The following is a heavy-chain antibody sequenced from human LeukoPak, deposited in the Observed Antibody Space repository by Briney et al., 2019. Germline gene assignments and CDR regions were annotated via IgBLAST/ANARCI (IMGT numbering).Heavy chain of an antibody. D-gene: IGHD2-2*01. CDR2: ISSSSSYI. Sequence: GGSLRLSCAASGFTFSSYSMNWVRQAPGKGLEWVSSISSSSSYIYYADSVKGRFTISRDNAKNSLYLQMNSLRAEDTAVYYCARDSGYCSSTSCYHYYYYYMDVWGKGTTVTVSS. CDR1: GFTFSSYS. CDR3: ARDSGYCSSTSCYHYYYYYMDV. J-gene: IGHJ6*03. V-gene: IGHV3-21*01.